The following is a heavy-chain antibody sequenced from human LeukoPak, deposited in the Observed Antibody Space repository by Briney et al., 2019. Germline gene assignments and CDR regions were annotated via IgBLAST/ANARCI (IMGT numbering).Heavy chain of an antibody. Sequence: DSVKGRFTTSRDNAENSLYLQMNSLRAEDTAVYYCARGPVLLWFGESDWIDPWGQGTLVTVTS. CDR3: ARGPVLLWFGESDWIDP. V-gene: IGHV3-7*01. J-gene: IGHJ5*02. D-gene: IGHD3-10*01.